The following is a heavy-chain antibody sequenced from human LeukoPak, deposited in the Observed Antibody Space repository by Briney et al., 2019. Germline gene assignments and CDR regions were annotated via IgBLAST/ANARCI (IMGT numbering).Heavy chain of an antibody. V-gene: IGHV3-30*18. Sequence: GGSLRLSCAASGFTFSSYGMHWVRQAPGKGLEWVAVISYDGSNEYYADSVKGRFTISRDNSKNTLYLQMNSLRAEDTAVYYCANPAGYSSSWYGFDYWGQGTLVTVSS. J-gene: IGHJ4*02. CDR3: ANPAGYSSSWYGFDY. D-gene: IGHD6-13*01. CDR1: GFTFSSYG. CDR2: ISYDGSNE.